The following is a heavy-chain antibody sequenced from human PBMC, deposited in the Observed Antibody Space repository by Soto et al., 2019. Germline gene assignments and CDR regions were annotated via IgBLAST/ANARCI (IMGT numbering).Heavy chain of an antibody. Sequence: QVQLQESGPGLVKPSQTLSLTCTVSGDSMGSGDYYWTWIRQPPGKGLEWIGYIYYIGTTFYNPSLARRVNIAIDTSKHHFSLRLTSVTAADTAVYYCSRGSTYYGFLTWGQGTLVTVSS. CDR3: SRGSTYYGFLT. J-gene: IGHJ5*02. D-gene: IGHD3-10*01. V-gene: IGHV4-30-4*01. CDR1: GDSMGSGDYY. CDR2: IYYIGTT.